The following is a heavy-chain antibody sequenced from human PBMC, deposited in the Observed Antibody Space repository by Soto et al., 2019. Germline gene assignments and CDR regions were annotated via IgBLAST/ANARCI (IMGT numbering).Heavy chain of an antibody. J-gene: IGHJ5*02. CDR2: IYYSGST. D-gene: IGHD5-12*01. CDR1: GYSISSGYY. CDR3: ARTLVEMATIKGSHNWFDP. V-gene: IGHV4-61*01. Sequence: SETLSLTCAVSGYSISSGYYWGWIRQPPGKGLEWIGYIYYSGSTNYNPSLKSRVTISVDTSKNQFSLKLSSVTAADTAVYYCARTLVEMATIKGSHNWFDPWGQGTLVTVSS.